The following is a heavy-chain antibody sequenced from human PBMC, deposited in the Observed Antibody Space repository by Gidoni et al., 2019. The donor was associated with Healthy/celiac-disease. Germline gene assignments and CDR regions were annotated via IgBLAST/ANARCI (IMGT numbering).Heavy chain of an antibody. CDR1: GGSISSSSYY. D-gene: IGHD3-3*01. CDR2: IYYSGST. V-gene: IGHV4-39*01. Sequence: QLQLQESGPGLVKPSETLSLTCTVSGGSISSSSYYWGGSRQPPGKGLEWIGSIYYSGSTYYNPSLKSRVTISVDTSKNQFSLTLSSVTAADTAVYYCARGPDNYDFWSGYSLGYYYGMDVWGQGTTVTVSS. CDR3: ARGPDNYDFWSGYSLGYYYGMDV. J-gene: IGHJ6*02.